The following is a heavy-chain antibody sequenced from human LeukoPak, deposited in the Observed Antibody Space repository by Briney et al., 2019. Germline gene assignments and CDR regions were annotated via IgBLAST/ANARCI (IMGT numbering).Heavy chain of an antibody. Sequence: PGRSLRLSCAASGFTFSSYAMHWVRQAPGKGLEWVAVISYDGSNKYYADSVRGRFPISRDNSKNTMYLQMNSLKPEDTAVYYCARDLSSIYLTGDLAFDFWGRGTLVTVSS. CDR3: ARDLSSIYLTGDLAFDF. J-gene: IGHJ4*02. CDR1: GFTFSSYA. CDR2: ISYDGSNK. D-gene: IGHD7-27*01. V-gene: IGHV3-30-3*01.